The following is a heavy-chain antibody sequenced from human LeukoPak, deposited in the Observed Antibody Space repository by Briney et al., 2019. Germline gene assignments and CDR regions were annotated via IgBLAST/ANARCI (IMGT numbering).Heavy chain of an antibody. J-gene: IGHJ4*02. CDR3: ARGLVVPAAPFDY. Sequence: ASVKVSCKASGYTFTSCDINWVRQATGQGLEWMGWMNPNSGNTGYAQKFQGRVTITRNTSISTAYMELSSLRSEDTAVYYCARGLVVPAAPFDYWGQGTLVTVSS. CDR2: MNPNSGNT. V-gene: IGHV1-8*03. CDR1: GYTFTSCD. D-gene: IGHD2-2*01.